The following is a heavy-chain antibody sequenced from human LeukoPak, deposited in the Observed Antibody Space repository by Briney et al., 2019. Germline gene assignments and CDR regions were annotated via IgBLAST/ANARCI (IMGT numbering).Heavy chain of an antibody. D-gene: IGHD2-15*01. Sequence: GESLKISCKASGYNFTSYWIGWVRQMPGKGLEWMGIIYPGDSDTRYSPSFQGLVTISADKSISTAYLQWSSLKTSDTAMYYCARHEYVAYYGMDVWGRGTTVTVSS. V-gene: IGHV5-51*01. CDR1: GYNFTSYW. J-gene: IGHJ6*02. CDR2: IYPGDSDT. CDR3: ARHEYVAYYGMDV.